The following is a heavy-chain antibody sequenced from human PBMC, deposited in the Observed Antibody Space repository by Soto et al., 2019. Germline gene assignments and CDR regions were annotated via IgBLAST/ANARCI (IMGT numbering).Heavy chain of an antibody. Sequence: GGSLRLSCAASGFTFDDYAMHWVRQAPGKGLEWVSGISWNSGSIGYAGSVKGRFTISRDNAKNSLYLQMNSRRAEDTALYYCAKAGYTYYYGSGSYYNHGYYYYYYMDVWGKGTTVTVSS. V-gene: IGHV3-9*01. J-gene: IGHJ6*03. CDR3: AKAGYTYYYGSGSYYNHGYYYYYYMDV. CDR2: ISWNSGSI. D-gene: IGHD3-10*01. CDR1: GFTFDDYA.